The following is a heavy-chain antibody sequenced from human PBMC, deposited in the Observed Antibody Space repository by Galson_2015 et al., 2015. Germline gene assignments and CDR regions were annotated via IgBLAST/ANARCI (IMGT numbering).Heavy chain of an antibody. D-gene: IGHD2-2*01. CDR3: AKDLGYCRSTSCHYAFDM. CDR1: GFTFSSYG. CDR2: ISDDGSNK. J-gene: IGHJ3*02. V-gene: IGHV3-30*18. Sequence: ALRLSCAASGFTFSSYGIHWVRQVPGKGLEWVAVISDDGSNKYYAESVRGRFTISRDNSENTLYLQMDTLKAEDTAVYYCAKDLGYCRSTSCHYAFDMWGQGTMVTVSS.